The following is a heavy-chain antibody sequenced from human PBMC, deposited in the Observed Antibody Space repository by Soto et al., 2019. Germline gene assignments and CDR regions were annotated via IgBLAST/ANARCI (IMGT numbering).Heavy chain of an antibody. Sequence: EVQLVESGGGLVQPGGSLRLSCAASGFTFNTHWMTWVRQAPGKGLEWVANIKQDGGGEYYPDSVRGRFTISRDNAENSLYLQMNSLRAEDTAVYFCAREVAGTVGMDVWGQGTTVTVSS. CDR1: GFTFNTHW. V-gene: IGHV3-7*05. J-gene: IGHJ6*02. CDR3: AREVAGTVGMDV. D-gene: IGHD6-19*01. CDR2: IKQDGGGE.